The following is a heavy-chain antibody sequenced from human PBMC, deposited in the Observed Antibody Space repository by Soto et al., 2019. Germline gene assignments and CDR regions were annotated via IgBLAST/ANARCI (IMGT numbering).Heavy chain of an antibody. J-gene: IGHJ3*02. CDR3: ARDLYVASVTMFRGVGAFDI. V-gene: IGHV3-48*03. Sequence: PGGSLRVACAASGFTFSSYEMNWVRQAPGKGLECVTYISSSGSTIYYADSVKGRFTISRDNAKNSLYLQMNSLRAEDTAVYYCARDLYVASVTMFRGVGAFDIWGQGTMVTVSS. CDR1: GFTFSSYE. CDR2: ISSSGSTI. D-gene: IGHD3-10*01.